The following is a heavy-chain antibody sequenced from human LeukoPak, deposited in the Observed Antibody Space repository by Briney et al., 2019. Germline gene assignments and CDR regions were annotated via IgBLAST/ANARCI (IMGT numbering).Heavy chain of an antibody. Sequence: GGSLTLSCAASGFTHSDYYMSWLRQAPGKGLEWVSYISSSGSTIYYADSVKGRFTMSRDNAQNSLYLQKNSLRAEDTGVYYCARDLRGWFNGPSEYWGQGTLVTVSS. D-gene: IGHD3-10*01. CDR3: ARDLRGWFNGPSEY. J-gene: IGHJ4*02. CDR1: GFTHSDYY. V-gene: IGHV3-11*01. CDR2: ISSSGSTI.